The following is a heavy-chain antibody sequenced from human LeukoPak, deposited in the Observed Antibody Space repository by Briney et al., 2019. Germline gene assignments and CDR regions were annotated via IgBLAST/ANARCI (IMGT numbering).Heavy chain of an antibody. CDR3: ARIRPTSSEDY. CDR2: IYHSGST. J-gene: IGHJ4*02. D-gene: IGHD2-2*01. Sequence: PSETLSLTCTVSGGSISSGGYYWSWIRQPPGKGLEWIGYIYHSGSTYYNPSLKSRVTISVDRSKNQFSLKLSSVTAADTAVYYCARIRPTSSEDYWGQGTLVTVSS. CDR1: GGSISSGGYY. V-gene: IGHV4-30-2*01.